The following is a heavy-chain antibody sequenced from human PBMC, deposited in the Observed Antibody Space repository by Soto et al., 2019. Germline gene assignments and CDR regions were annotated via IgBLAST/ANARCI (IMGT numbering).Heavy chain of an antibody. CDR2: VHHSGST. V-gene: IGHV4-34*01. CDR1: GASFTVHY. CDR3: ARVLRFLEWSYYYYMDV. J-gene: IGHJ6*03. D-gene: IGHD3-3*01. Sequence: SDTLSLTCAVSGASFTVHYWSWIRQPPGKGLEWIGEVHHSGSTSYNPALKSRVTMSVDTSKNHFSLRLASVTAADTATYYCARVLRFLEWSYYYYMDVWGKGTTVTVSS.